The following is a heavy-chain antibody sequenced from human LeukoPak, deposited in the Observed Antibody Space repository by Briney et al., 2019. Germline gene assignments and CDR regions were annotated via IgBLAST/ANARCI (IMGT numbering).Heavy chain of an antibody. CDR2: IHDSGST. J-gene: IGHJ5*02. CDR1: GDSISNYY. Sequence: SETLSLTCTVSGDSISNYYWSWIRQVPGKGLEWIGFIHDSGSTNYNPSLKSRVTMSIDTSRDQFSLKLTSVTAADTAMYYCARHRGGWIDWFDPWGQGILSPSPQ. D-gene: IGHD3-10*01. CDR3: ARHRGGWIDWFDP. V-gene: IGHV4-59*08.